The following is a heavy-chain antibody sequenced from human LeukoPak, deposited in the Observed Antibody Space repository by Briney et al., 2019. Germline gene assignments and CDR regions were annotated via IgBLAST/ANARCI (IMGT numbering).Heavy chain of an antibody. Sequence: PGGSLRLSCAASGFTFDDYAMHWVRQAPGKGLEWVSLISWDGGSTYYADSVKGRFTISRDNSKNSLYLQMNSLRAEDTALYYCAKDGDYGDSRGSFDYWGQGTLVTVSS. D-gene: IGHD4-17*01. CDR3: AKDGDYGDSRGSFDY. V-gene: IGHV3-43D*03. CDR1: GFTFDDYA. J-gene: IGHJ4*02. CDR2: ISWDGGST.